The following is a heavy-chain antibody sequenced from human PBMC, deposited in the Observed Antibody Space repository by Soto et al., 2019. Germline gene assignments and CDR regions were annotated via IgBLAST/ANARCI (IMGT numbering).Heavy chain of an antibody. Sequence: SVKVSCKASGDTFSTYALSWVRQAPGQGLEWMGGIIPIFDTSHYAQKFQDRVTITADKSTSTAYMELSSLRSEDTAVYYCARGGPIPIDAFDIWGQGTMVTVS. CDR1: GDTFSTYA. J-gene: IGHJ3*02. CDR2: IIPIFDTS. V-gene: IGHV1-69*06. D-gene: IGHD3-16*01. CDR3: ARGGPIPIDAFDI.